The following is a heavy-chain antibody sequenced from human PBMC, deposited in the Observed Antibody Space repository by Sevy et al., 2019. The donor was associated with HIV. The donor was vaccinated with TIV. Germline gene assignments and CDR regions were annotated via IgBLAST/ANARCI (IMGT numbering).Heavy chain of an antibody. CDR1: GYTLTELS. D-gene: IGHD6-25*01. CDR2: FDPEDGEK. Sequence: ASVKVSCKVSGYTLTELSMHWVRQTPGKGLEWMGGFDPEDGEKIYAQKFQGRATMTEDTPTETAYMELSSLRSEDTAVYYCATDLAAKFDPWGQGTLVTVSS. CDR3: ATDLAAKFDP. J-gene: IGHJ5*02. V-gene: IGHV1-24*01.